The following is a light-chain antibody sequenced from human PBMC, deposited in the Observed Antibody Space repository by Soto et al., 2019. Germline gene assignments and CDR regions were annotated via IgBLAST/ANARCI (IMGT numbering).Light chain of an antibody. V-gene: IGKV3-20*01. Sequence: EIVLTQSPGTLSLSPGERATLSCRASQSVSSSYLAWYQQKPGQAPRLLIYGASSRATGIPDRFSGSGSGTDFTLTISRLEPADFAVYYCQQYGCSPITFGQGTRLEIK. CDR1: QSVSSSY. CDR2: GAS. J-gene: IGKJ5*01. CDR3: QQYGCSPIT.